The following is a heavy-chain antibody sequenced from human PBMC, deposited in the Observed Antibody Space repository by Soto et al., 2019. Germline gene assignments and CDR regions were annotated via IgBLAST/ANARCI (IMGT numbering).Heavy chain of an antibody. CDR3: ARESEDLTSNFDY. J-gene: IGHJ4*02. CDR1: GFNFSNHW. Sequence: PGGSLRLSCAASGFNFSNHWMHWVRQRPAEGLVWVSRITSDGKSKAYAESVKGRFAISRDNAKNTLYLQMNGLTAEDTAVYYCARESEDLTSNFDYWGQGTLVTVSS. CDR2: ITSDGKSK. V-gene: IGHV3-74*01.